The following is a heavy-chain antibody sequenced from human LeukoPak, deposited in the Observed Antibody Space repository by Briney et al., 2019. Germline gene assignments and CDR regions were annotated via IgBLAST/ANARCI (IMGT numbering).Heavy chain of an antibody. V-gene: IGHV4-39*07. Sequence: SETLSLTCTVSGGSISSSSYYWGWIRQPPGKGLEWIGSIYYSGSTYYNPSLKSRVTISVDTSKNQFSLKLSSVTAADTAVYYCAVYYYDSSGYSPSDYWGQGTLVTVSS. CDR1: GGSISSSSYY. CDR2: IYYSGST. D-gene: IGHD3-22*01. CDR3: AVYYYDSSGYSPSDY. J-gene: IGHJ4*02.